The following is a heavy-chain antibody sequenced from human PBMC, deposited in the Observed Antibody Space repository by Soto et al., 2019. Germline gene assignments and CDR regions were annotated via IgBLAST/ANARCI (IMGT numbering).Heavy chain of an antibody. Sequence: GGSLRLSCAASGFTFSSYAMHWVRQAPGKGLEWVAVILSDGSNKWYVDSVKGRFTISRDNSKNTLYLQMNSLRAEDTAVYYCARGPRGASDLWGQGPMVTVSS. CDR3: ARGPRGASDL. CDR2: ILSDGSNK. CDR1: GFTFSSYA. J-gene: IGHJ3*01. V-gene: IGHV3-30-3*01.